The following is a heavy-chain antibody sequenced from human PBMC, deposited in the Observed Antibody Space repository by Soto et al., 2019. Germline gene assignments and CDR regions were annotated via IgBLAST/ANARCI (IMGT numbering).Heavy chain of an antibody. D-gene: IGHD3-9*01. CDR1: GGTFSRHG. Sequence: QVQLVQSGAEVKKPGSSVKVSCKASGGTFSRHGISWVRQAPGQGLEWLGGIPPIFGTANYPQKFQGRVTITADESTSTAYMELSSLRSEDTAVYSCASNDDILTGSYYYGMDVWGQGTTVTVSS. J-gene: IGHJ6*02. CDR3: ASNDDILTGSYYYGMDV. CDR2: IPPIFGTA. V-gene: IGHV1-69*12.